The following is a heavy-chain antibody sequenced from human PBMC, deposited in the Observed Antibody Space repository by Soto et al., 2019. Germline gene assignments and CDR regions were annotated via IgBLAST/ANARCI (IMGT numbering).Heavy chain of an antibody. CDR3: GKGSDSGYYTVAR. J-gene: IGHJ4*02. V-gene: IGHV3-48*01. Sequence: GGSLRLSCAAFGLTLSTSSMNWVRQAPGRGLEWISYIRRHTSVTAYADSVKGRFTISRDSAKNSLYLQMDSLRVEDTAVYYFGKGSDSGYYTVARWGQGTLVTVSS. CDR2: IRRHTSVT. D-gene: IGHD3-22*01. CDR1: GLTLSTSS.